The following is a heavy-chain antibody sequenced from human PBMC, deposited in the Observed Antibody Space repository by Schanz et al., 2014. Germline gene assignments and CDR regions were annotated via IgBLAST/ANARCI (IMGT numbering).Heavy chain of an antibody. D-gene: IGHD3-3*01. V-gene: IGHV3-11*06. CDR2: ISSSSSYT. CDR1: GFTFSDYG. CDR3: AKDVDFWSGYYLDY. J-gene: IGHJ4*02. Sequence: QVQLVESGGGLVKPGGSLRLSCAASGFTFSDYGMSWVRQAPGKGLEWVSYISSSSSYTNYADSVKGRFTISRDNSKNTLYLQMNSLRSEDTAVYYCAKDVDFWSGYYLDYWGQGTLVTVSS.